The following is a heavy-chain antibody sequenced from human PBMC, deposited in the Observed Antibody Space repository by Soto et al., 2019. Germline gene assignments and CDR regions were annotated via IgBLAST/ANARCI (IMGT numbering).Heavy chain of an antibody. CDR2: INAGNGNT. CDR3: ACSSTTAHPPYGMDF. CDR1: GYTFTSYA. D-gene: IGHD1-26*01. J-gene: IGHJ6*02. V-gene: IGHV1-3*01. Sequence: ASVKVSCKASGYTFTSYAMHWVRQAPGQRLEWMGWINAGNGNTKYSQKFQGRVTITRDTSASTAYMELSSLRSEDTAVYYCACSSTTAHPPYGMDFWGQGPTVTVFS.